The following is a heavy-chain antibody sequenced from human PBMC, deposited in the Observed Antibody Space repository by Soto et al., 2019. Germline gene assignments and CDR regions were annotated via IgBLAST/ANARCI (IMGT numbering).Heavy chain of an antibody. CDR1: GFTFSSYS. J-gene: IGHJ6*02. CDR2: ITSSSSYI. Sequence: EVELVESGGGLVKPGGSLRLSCAASGFTFSSYSMNWVRQAPGKGLEWVSSITSSSSYIYYADSVKGRFTISRDNAKNSQYPQMNSLRAEDTAVYYCASRHYGMDVWGQGTTVTVSS. V-gene: IGHV3-21*01. CDR3: ASRHYGMDV.